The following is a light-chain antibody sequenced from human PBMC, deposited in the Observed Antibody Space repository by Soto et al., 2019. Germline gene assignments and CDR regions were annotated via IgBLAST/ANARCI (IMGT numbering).Light chain of an antibody. CDR1: ETVGSNY. V-gene: IGKV3-20*01. Sequence: EVVLTQSPGTLSLSPGERATLSCRASETVGSNYLAWYQQQPGQAPRLLISDASIRATGIPDRFSGSVSGTEFSHTISRLEPEDSAGYFCHHYGYGADTFGQGTKLEI. CDR2: DAS. CDR3: HHYGYGADT. J-gene: IGKJ2*01.